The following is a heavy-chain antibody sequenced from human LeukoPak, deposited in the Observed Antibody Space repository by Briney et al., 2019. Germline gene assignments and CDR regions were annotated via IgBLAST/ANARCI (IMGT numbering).Heavy chain of an antibody. D-gene: IGHD3-10*01. CDR2: IYYSGST. CDR3: ARRKLEYYYGSGSYSTLAAFDI. CDR1: GGSISSGDYY. V-gene: IGHV4-30-4*01. J-gene: IGHJ3*02. Sequence: SETLSLTCTVSGGSISSGDYYWSWIRQPPGKGLEWIGYIYYSGSTNYNPSLKSRVTISVDTSKNQFSLKLSSVTAADTAVYYCARRKLEYYYGSGSYSTLAAFDIWGQGTMVTVSS.